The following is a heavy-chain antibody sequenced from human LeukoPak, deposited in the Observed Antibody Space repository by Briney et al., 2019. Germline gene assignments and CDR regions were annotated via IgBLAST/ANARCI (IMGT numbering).Heavy chain of an antibody. D-gene: IGHD1-26*01. CDR2: IYYSGST. CDR3: ATPNSGRFYYLDY. CDR1: GGSISSSSYY. V-gene: IGHV4-39*01. J-gene: IGHJ4*02. Sequence: SETLSLTCTVPGGSISSSSYYWGWIRQPPGKGLEWIGSIYYSGSTYYNPSLKSRVTMSVDTSKNQVSLSLSSMTAADTADYYCATPNSGRFYYLDYWGQGILVTVSS.